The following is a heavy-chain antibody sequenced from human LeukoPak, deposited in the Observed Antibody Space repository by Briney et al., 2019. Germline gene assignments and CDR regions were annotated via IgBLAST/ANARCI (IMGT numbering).Heavy chain of an antibody. CDR1: GGSFSGYY. CDR2: INHSGST. D-gene: IGHD3-22*01. CDR3: ASDYYDSSGYHFDY. V-gene: IGHV4-34*01. Sequence: SETLSLTCAVYGGSFSGYYWSWIRQPPGKGLEWIGVINHSGSTNYNPSLKSRVTISVDTSKNQFSLKLSSVTAADTAVYYCASDYYDSSGYHFDYWGQGTLVTVSS. J-gene: IGHJ4*02.